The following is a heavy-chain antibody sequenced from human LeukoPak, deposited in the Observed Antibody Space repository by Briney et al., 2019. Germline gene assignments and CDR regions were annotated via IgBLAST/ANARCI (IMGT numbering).Heavy chain of an antibody. J-gene: IGHJ4*02. V-gene: IGHV4-30-2*01. CDR1: GYSISSGGYY. D-gene: IGHD3-10*01. CDR3: ARVNGGYFDH. CDR2: IYHSGST. Sequence: SETLSLTCTVSGYSISSGGYYWSWIRQPPGKGLEWIGYIYHSGSTYYNPSLQSRVNISVDRSKNQFSLRLSSVTAADTAVFYCARVNGGYFDHWGQGTLATVSS.